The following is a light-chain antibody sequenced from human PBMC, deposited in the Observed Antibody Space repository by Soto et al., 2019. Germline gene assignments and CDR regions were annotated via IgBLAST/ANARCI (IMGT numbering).Light chain of an antibody. CDR2: GNS. CDR1: SSNIGAGYD. V-gene: IGLV1-40*01. CDR3: QSYDRSLSGSV. J-gene: IGLJ1*01. Sequence: QSVLTQPPSVSGAPGQRVTISCTGSSSNIGAGYDVHWYQQLPGTAPKLLIYGNSNRPSGVPDRFSGSKSGTSASLAITGLQAEDKADYYCQSYDRSLSGSVFGTGTKLTVL.